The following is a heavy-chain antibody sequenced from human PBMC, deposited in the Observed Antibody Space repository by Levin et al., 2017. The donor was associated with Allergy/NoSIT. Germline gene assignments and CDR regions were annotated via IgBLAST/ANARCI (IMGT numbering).Heavy chain of an antibody. V-gene: IGHV2-70*04. CDR3: ARGYYYDSRGYYQALDY. CDR1: GFSLTTSGMR. D-gene: IGHD3-22*01. J-gene: IGHJ4*02. CDR2: IDWDDDK. Sequence: SGPTLVKPTQTLTLTCTFSGFSLTTSGMRVNWIRQPPGKALEWLARIDWDDDKFYNTSLKTRLTISKDTSKNQVVLTMTNMDPVDTATYYCARGYYYDSRGYYQALDYWGQGTLVTVSS.